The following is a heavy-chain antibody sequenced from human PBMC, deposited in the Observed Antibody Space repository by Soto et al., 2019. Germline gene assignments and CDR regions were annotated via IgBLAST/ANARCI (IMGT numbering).Heavy chain of an antibody. V-gene: IGHV3-23*01. CDR1: GFTFNHYA. D-gene: IGHD2-15*01. CDR3: AKDYTVAADPSSVILFDY. CDR2: IIANGGT. J-gene: IGHJ4*02. Sequence: GGSLRLSCAASGFTFNHYAMSWVRQAPGKGLEWVSIIIANGGTFYADSVKGRFTISRDNSKNTVYLQMSSLRVEDIAIYYCAKDYTVAADPSSVILFDYWGQGALVTVSS.